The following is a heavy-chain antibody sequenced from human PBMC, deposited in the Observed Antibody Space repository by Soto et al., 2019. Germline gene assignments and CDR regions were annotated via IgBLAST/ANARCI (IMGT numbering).Heavy chain of an antibody. D-gene: IGHD5-18*01. J-gene: IGHJ4*02. Sequence: EVQLVESGGGLVQPGGSLRLSWAASGFTVRGNYMSWARQAPGKGLEWVSVIYNDGSTYYADSVKGRFTISRDNSKSTLYLQMNSLRAEDTAVYYCARDLDTAWAPWLDHWAQGTLVTVSS. V-gene: IGHV3-66*01. CDR3: ARDLDTAWAPWLDH. CDR2: IYNDGST. CDR1: GFTVRGNY.